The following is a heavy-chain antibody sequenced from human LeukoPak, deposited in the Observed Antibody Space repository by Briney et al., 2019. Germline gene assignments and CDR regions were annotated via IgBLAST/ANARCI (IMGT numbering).Heavy chain of an antibody. CDR2: IKQDGSKK. CDR1: GFPFSSYW. CDR3: TRVGYIDEGIDY. V-gene: IGHV3-7*04. Sequence: GGSLRLSCVASGFPFSSYWMTWVRQAPGKGLEWVANIKQDGSKKSYVDSVKGRFTISRDNAKNSLYLQMNSLRAEDTAIYYCTRVGYIDEGIDYWGQGTLSPSPQ. J-gene: IGHJ4*02. D-gene: IGHD5-24*01.